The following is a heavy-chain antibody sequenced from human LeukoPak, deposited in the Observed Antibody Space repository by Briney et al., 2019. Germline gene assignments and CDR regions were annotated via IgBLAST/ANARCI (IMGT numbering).Heavy chain of an antibody. D-gene: IGHD1-26*01. V-gene: IGHV4-4*07. J-gene: IGHJ5*02. Sequence: SETLSLTCTVSGGSITDYYWSWIRQPAGRGLEWIGHIYKSGSTDYNPSLKSRVTMSMDTSKSQFSLNLSSVTAADTAVSYCARDDRVSGTFLRWFDPWGQGTLVTVSS. CDR2: IYKSGST. CDR1: GGSITDYY. CDR3: ARDDRVSGTFLRWFDP.